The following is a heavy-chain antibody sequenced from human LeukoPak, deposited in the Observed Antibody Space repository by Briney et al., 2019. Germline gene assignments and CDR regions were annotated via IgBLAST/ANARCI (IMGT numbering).Heavy chain of an antibody. D-gene: IGHD3-10*01. J-gene: IGHJ6*02. V-gene: IGHV3-53*01. CDR1: GFTVSSNY. Sequence: GGSLRLSCAASGFTVSSNYMSWVRQAPGKGLEWVSVIYSGGSTYYADSVKGRSTISRDNAKSTLYLQMTNLGAEDTAVYYCVRGGFGHAMDVWGQGTTVTVSS. CDR3: VRGGFGHAMDV. CDR2: IYSGGST.